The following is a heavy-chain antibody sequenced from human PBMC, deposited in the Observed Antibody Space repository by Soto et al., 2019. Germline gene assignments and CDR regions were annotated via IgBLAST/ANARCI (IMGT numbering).Heavy chain of an antibody. CDR3: ARDLDWGSRSPKWFDP. D-gene: IGHD6-6*01. Sequence: ASVKVSCKASGGTFSSYAISWVRQAPGQGLEWMGGIIPIFGTANYAQKFQGRVTITADKSTSTAYMELSSLRSEDTAVYYCARDLDWGSRSPKWFDPCGQGTMVTVYS. J-gene: IGHJ5*02. CDR2: IIPIFGTA. CDR1: GGTFSSYA. V-gene: IGHV1-69*06.